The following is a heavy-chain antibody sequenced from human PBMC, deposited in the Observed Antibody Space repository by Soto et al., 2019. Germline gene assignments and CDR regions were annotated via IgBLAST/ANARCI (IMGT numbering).Heavy chain of an antibody. CDR1: GGSISSSSYY. J-gene: IGHJ6*02. D-gene: IGHD2-8*01. Sequence: PSETLSLTCTVSGGSISSSSYYWGWIRQPPGKGLEWIGSIYYSGSTYYNPALKSRVTISVDTSKNQFSLKLSPVTAADTAVYYCARTQGRSMLYYYYGMDVWGQGTTVTVSS. CDR2: IYYSGST. V-gene: IGHV4-39*01. CDR3: ARTQGRSMLYYYYGMDV.